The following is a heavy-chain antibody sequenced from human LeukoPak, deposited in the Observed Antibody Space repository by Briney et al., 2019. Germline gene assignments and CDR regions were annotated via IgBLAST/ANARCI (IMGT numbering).Heavy chain of an antibody. CDR3: ASFDYYDSSGYY. CDR1: GGSISSYY. J-gene: IGHJ4*02. Sequence: SETLSLTCTVSGGSISSYYWSWIRQPPGKGLEWIGYIYYSGSTNYNPSLKSRVTISVDTSKNQFSLKLSSVTAADTAVYYCASFDYYDSSGYYWGQGTLVTVSS. D-gene: IGHD3-22*01. V-gene: IGHV4-59*08. CDR2: IYYSGST.